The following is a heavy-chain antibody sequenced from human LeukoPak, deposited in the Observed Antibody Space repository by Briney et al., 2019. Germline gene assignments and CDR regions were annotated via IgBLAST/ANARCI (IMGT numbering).Heavy chain of an antibody. CDR1: GGSFSSYY. Sequence: SETLSLTCAVYGGSFSSYYWSWIRQPPGKGLEWIGYIYDSVTTKYNPSLRSRVTISVDTSKNQFSLNLSSVTAADTAVYYCARRLYDGFDIWGQGTMVTVSS. D-gene: IGHD2-8*01. CDR3: ARRLYDGFDI. J-gene: IGHJ3*02. V-gene: IGHV4-59*01. CDR2: IYDSVTT.